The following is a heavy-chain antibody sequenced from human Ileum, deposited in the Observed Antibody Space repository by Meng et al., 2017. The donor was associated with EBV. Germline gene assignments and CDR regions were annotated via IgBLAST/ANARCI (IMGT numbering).Heavy chain of an antibody. CDR3: SRDLVGSDDY. CDR1: GFTFSSYW. Sequence: EGQLVESGGALVQPGGSLRRSCAASGFTFSSYWMHWVRQVPGKGLVWVSRINENGATTTYADSVRGRFTIFRDNAKNTLYLQMNSLRAEDTAVYYCSRDLVGSDDYWGQGTLVTVSS. V-gene: IGHV3-74*01. J-gene: IGHJ4*02. CDR2: INENGATT. D-gene: IGHD6-6*01.